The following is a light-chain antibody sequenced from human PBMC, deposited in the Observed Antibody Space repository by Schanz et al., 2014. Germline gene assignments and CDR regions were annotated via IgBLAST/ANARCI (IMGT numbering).Light chain of an antibody. CDR1: SSDVGGYNY. J-gene: IGLJ3*02. CDR2: DVT. CDR3: AAWDDSLNGWV. V-gene: IGLV2-8*01. Sequence: QSALTQPASASGSPGQSVTISCTGTSSDVGGYNYVSWYQQHPGKAPKLMIYDVTKRPSGVPDRFSGSKSGTSASLAVSGLQSEDETDYYCAAWDDSLNGWVFGGGTKLTVL.